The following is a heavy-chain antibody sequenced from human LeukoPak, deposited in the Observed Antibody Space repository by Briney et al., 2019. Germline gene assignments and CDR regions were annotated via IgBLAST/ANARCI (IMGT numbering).Heavy chain of an antibody. Sequence: GGSLRLSCAASGFTFSSYWMTWVRQAPGKGLEWMANIGDDGSDKYYVDSVKGRFTISRDNAQNTLLLQMDSLRVEDTAVYYCVRHTRRSPGNYWGQGTLVTVST. J-gene: IGHJ4*02. CDR1: GFTFSSYW. V-gene: IGHV3-7*01. D-gene: IGHD1-26*01. CDR3: VRHTRRSPGNY. CDR2: IGDDGSDK.